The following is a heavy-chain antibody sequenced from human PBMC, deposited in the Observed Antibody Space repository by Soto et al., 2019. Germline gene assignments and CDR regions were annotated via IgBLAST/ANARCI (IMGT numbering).Heavy chain of an antibody. CDR1: GGSFSGYQ. CDR3: ARGLILWFGELSRRGGYYSYMDV. J-gene: IGHJ6*03. D-gene: IGHD3-10*01. CDR2: INDSGKI. V-gene: IGHV4-34*01. Sequence: QVQLQQWGAGLLKPSETLSLTCAVYGGSFSGYQWTWIRQTPGKGLEWIGEINDSGKINYNPSLKSRVTIFLDTPKKQISLKLSSVTAADTAVYFCARGLILWFGELSRRGGYYSYMDVWGKGTTVTVSS.